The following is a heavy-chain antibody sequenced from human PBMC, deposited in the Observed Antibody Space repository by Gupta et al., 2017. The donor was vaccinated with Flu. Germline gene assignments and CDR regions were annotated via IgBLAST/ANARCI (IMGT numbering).Heavy chain of an antibody. J-gene: IGHJ6*04. Sequence: QVQLRQWGAGLLKPSATLSLTFTVYGGYLRDFFWTWVRQPPGKGLELVGDINHAGLTTFNPDLASRLTMAVETSKNQFSFKLKSVAVADTAVYYGVGGREVPNIYYYLDVWDKGNTVTVSS. CDR2: INHAGLT. V-gene: IGHV4-34*01. CDR1: GGYLRDFF. D-gene: IGHD3-16*01. CDR3: VGGREVPNIYYYLDV.